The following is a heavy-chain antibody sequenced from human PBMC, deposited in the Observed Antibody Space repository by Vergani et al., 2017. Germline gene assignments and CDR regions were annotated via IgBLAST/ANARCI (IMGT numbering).Heavy chain of an antibody. V-gene: IGHV3-15*01. CDR1: GFTFSTFN. Sequence: LESGGGLVQPGGSIRLSCFGSGFTFSTFNMHWVRQAPGKGLEWIGRIRSKNDGGTADYAAPLKGRFTISRDDSKDSAFLLVNNLKTEDTAVYFCYTDYHDYWGQGTLVTVSS. J-gene: IGHJ4*02. CDR3: YTDYHDY. CDR2: IRSKNDGGTA. D-gene: IGHD2-2*02.